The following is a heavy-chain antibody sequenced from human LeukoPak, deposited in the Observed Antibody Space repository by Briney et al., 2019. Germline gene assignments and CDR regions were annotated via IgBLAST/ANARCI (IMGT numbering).Heavy chain of an antibody. J-gene: IGHJ4*02. CDR3: ARNSGSYSHFDY. CDR1: GFTFSSYS. V-gene: IGHV3-21*01. Sequence: KTGGSLRLSCAASGFTFSSYSMNWVRQAPGKGLEWVSSISSSSSYIYYADSVKGRFTISRDNAKNSLYLQMNSLRAEDTAVYYCARNSGSYSHFDYWGQGTLVTVSS. CDR2: ISSSSSYI. D-gene: IGHD1-26*01.